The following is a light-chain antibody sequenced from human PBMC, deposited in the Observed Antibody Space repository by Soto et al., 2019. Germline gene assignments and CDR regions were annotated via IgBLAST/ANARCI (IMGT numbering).Light chain of an antibody. J-gene: IGLJ3*02. Sequence: QSVLTQPRSVSGSPGQSVTISCTGTSSDVGGYNYVSWYQQHPGKAPKFIIYDVSERPSGVPDRFSGSKSGNTASLTISGLQVEDEANYYCCSYAGSYSWVFGGGTKLTVL. CDR3: CSYAGSYSWV. CDR1: SSDVGGYNY. V-gene: IGLV2-11*01. CDR2: DVS.